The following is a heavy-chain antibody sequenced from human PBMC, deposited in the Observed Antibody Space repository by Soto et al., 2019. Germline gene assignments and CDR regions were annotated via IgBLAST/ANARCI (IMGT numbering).Heavy chain of an antibody. CDR1: GDSVSSPYY. CDR3: ARSAGWYAVHS. Sequence: QVQLQESGPGLVKPSGTQSLTCAVSGDSVSSPYYWCWVRQPPGKGLEGIGEAFHTGTTSYNPSLRSRVTISMDKSNNQFSLALRYVTAADTAVYYCARSAGWYAVHSWGPGTLVIVSS. CDR2: AFHTGTT. J-gene: IGHJ4*02. V-gene: IGHV4-4*02. D-gene: IGHD6-19*01.